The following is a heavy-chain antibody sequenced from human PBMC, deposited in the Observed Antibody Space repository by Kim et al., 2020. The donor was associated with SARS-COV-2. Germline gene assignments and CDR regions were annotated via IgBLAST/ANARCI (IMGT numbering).Heavy chain of an antibody. D-gene: IGHD3-3*01. J-gene: IGHJ6*02. CDR1: GFTFGDYA. CDR2: IRSKAYGGTT. CDR3: TRPTRDFWGYYGMDV. Sequence: GGSLRLSCTASGFTFGDYAMSWVRQAPGKGLEWLGFIRSKAYGGTTEYAASVKGRFTISRDDSKSIAYLQMNSLKTEDTAVYYCTRPTRDFWGYYGMDVWGQGTTVTVSS. V-gene: IGHV3-49*04.